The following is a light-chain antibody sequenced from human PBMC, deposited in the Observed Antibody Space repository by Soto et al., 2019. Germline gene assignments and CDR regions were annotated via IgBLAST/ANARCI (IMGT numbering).Light chain of an antibody. V-gene: IGLV2-14*01. CDR1: SSDVGGYDY. J-gene: IGLJ2*01. Sequence: QSALTQPASVSGSPGQSITISCTGTSSDVGGYDYVSWYQQHPAKTPKLIIFGISNRPSGIPERYSASKSGNTASLTISGLQAEEDAHYYCSSYTNGYTPLVFGGGTKVTVL. CDR2: GIS. CDR3: SSYTNGYTPLV.